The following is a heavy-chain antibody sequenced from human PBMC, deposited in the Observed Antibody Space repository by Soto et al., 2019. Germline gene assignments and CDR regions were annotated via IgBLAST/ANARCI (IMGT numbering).Heavy chain of an antibody. Sequence: ASVKVSCKASGYTFTSYGISWVRQAPGQGLEWMGWISAYNGNTNCAQKLQGRVTMTTDTSTSTAYMELRSLRSDDTAVYYCARDHVVPAAIGSYYYYYGMDVWGQGTTVTVSS. CDR3: ARDHVVPAAIGSYYYYYGMDV. D-gene: IGHD2-2*02. CDR1: GYTFTSYG. J-gene: IGHJ6*02. CDR2: ISAYNGNT. V-gene: IGHV1-18*01.